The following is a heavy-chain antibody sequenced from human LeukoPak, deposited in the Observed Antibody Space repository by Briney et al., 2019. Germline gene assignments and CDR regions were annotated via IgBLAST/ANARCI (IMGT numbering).Heavy chain of an antibody. CDR2: IYGGGKT. J-gene: IGHJ1*01. CDR3: ARDVVIGASYDYGDYVPFQH. D-gene: IGHD4-17*01. Sequence: GGSLRLSCAASGFTVSSNYLSWVRQAPGKGLEWVSIIYGGGKTYYADSVKGRSTISRDNSGNTLYLQMNSLRAEDAAVYYCARDVVIGASYDYGDYVPFQHWGQGTLVTVSS. V-gene: IGHV3-53*05. CDR1: GFTVSSNY.